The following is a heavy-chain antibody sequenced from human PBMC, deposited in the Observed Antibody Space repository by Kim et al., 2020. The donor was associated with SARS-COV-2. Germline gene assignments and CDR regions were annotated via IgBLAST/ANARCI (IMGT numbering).Heavy chain of an antibody. V-gene: IGHV3-48*02. Sequence: VKGRFTISRDHAKNSLYLHMNSLRDEDTAVYFCARGGYGAGTYTPNYFDSWGQGTLVTVSS. CDR3: ARGGYGAGTYTPNYFDS. D-gene: IGHD3-10*01. J-gene: IGHJ4*02.